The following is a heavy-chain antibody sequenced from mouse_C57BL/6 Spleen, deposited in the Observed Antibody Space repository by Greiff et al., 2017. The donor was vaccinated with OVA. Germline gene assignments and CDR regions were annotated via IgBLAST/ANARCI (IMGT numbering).Heavy chain of an antibody. CDR2: IDPSDSYT. CDR1: GYTFTSYW. CDR3: AKGGYYGSSSTLFDY. D-gene: IGHD1-1*01. V-gene: IGHV1-59*01. J-gene: IGHJ2*01. Sequence: QVQLQQPGAELVRPGTSVKLSCKASGYTFTSYWMHWVKQRPGQGLEWIGVIDPSDSYTNYNQKFKGKATLTVDTSSSTAYMQLSSLTSEDSAVDYCAKGGYYGSSSTLFDYWGQGTTLTVSS.